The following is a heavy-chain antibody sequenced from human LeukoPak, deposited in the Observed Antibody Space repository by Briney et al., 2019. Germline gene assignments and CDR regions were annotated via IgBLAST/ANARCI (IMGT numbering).Heavy chain of an antibody. CDR1: GYTFTGYY. CDR2: INPNSGGT. Sequence: ASVKVSCKASGYTFTGYYMHWVRQAPGQGLEWMGWINPNSGGTNYAQKFQGRVTMTRDTSISTAYMELSRLRSDDTAVYYCARLSDSSGHYYNYWGQGTLVTVSS. V-gene: IGHV1-2*02. D-gene: IGHD3-22*01. J-gene: IGHJ4*02. CDR3: ARLSDSSGHYYNY.